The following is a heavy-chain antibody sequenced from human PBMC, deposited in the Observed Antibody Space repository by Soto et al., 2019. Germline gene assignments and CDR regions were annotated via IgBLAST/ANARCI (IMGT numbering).Heavy chain of an antibody. Sequence: QVQLVQSGAEVKKPGSSVKVSCKASGGTFSSYAISWVRQAPGQGLEWMGGIIPIFGTANYAQKFQGRVTITADESTSTAYMELSSLRSEDTAVYYCARDHTPKDSSGYNWFDPWGQGTLVTVSS. J-gene: IGHJ5*02. CDR3: ARDHTPKDSSGYNWFDP. CDR2: IIPIFGTA. CDR1: GGTFSSYA. D-gene: IGHD3-22*01. V-gene: IGHV1-69*01.